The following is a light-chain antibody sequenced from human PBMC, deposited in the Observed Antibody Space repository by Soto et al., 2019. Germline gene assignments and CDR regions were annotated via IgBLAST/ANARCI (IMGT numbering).Light chain of an antibody. CDR2: ATS. J-gene: IGKJ3*01. CDR3: QQVKSFPLT. Sequence: DIQLTQSPLFLSASVGDTVTITCRASQDITSYVAWYPQQPGKAPKLLIFATSNLQSGVPSRFSGRGSGTEFTLTISSLQPEDFATYYCQQVKSFPLTFGPGTKVDIK. CDR1: QDITSY. V-gene: IGKV1-9*01.